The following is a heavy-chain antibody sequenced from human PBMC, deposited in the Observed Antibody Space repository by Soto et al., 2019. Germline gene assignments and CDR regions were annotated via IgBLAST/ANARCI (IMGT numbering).Heavy chain of an antibody. D-gene: IGHD1-26*01. CDR1: GGSISSFVYY. CDR3: ARDIGPGPGYYYYYMDV. Sequence: TLSLTCTVYGGSISSFVYYWSWIRQHPGKGLEWIGYIYYSGSTHYNPSLKSRVTISVDTSKNQFSLKLRSVTAADTAVYYCARDIGPGPGYYYYYMDVWGKGTTVTVSS. J-gene: IGHJ6*03. CDR2: IYYSGST. V-gene: IGHV4-31*03.